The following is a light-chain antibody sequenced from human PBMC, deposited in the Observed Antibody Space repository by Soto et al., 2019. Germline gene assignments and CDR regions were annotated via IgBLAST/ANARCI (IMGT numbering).Light chain of an antibody. Sequence: DIQMTQSPSSLSASAGDRVTITCRASQSIRSYLNWYQQKPGKAPKLLIYDASNLQSGVPSRFSGSGSGTDFTLTISSLQPDDFATYYCQQYNILSTFGQGTKVEIK. CDR1: QSIRSY. J-gene: IGKJ1*01. V-gene: IGKV1-39*01. CDR3: QQYNILST. CDR2: DAS.